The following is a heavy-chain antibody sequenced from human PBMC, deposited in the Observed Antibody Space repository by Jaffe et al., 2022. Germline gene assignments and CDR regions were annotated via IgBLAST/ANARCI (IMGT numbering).Heavy chain of an antibody. CDR2: INHSGST. CDR1: GGSFSGYY. V-gene: IGHV4-34*01. D-gene: IGHD3-3*01. CDR3: ARGAQLNYDFWSGYYSYWFDP. J-gene: IGHJ5*02. Sequence: QVQLQQWGAGLLKPSETLSLTCAVYGGSFSGYYWSWIRQPPGKGLEWIGEINHSGSTNYNPSLKSRVTISVDTSKNQFSLKLSSVTAADTAVYYCARGAQLNYDFWSGYYSYWFDPWGQGTLVTVSS.